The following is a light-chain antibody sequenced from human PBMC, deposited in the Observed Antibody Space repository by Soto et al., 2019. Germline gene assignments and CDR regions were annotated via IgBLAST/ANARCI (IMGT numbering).Light chain of an antibody. V-gene: IGLV2-14*01. J-gene: IGLJ1*01. CDR2: EVT. Sequence: LTQPASVSGSPGQSITISCTGSSSDVGGHNYVSWYQQHPGKAPKLMIYEVTKRPSGVSNRFSGSKSGNTASLTISGLQAEDEADYYCSSYTFTSTLYVFGTGTKVTAL. CDR3: SSYTFTSTLYV. CDR1: SSDVGGHNY.